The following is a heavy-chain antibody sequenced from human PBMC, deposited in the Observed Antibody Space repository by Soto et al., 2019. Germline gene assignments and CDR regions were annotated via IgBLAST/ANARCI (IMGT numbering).Heavy chain of an antibody. CDR1: GGSFIGYY. Sequence: PSETLSLTCAVYGGSFIGYYWSWIRQPPGKGLEWIGEINHSGSTNYNPSLKSRVTISVDTSKNQFSLKLSSVTAADTAVYYCARGPRYSGYDYYFDYWGQGALVTVSS. CDR3: ARGPRYSGYDYYFDY. CDR2: INHSGST. V-gene: IGHV4-34*01. D-gene: IGHD5-12*01. J-gene: IGHJ4*02.